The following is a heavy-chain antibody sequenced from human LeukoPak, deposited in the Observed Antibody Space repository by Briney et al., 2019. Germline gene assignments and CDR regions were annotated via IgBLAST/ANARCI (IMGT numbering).Heavy chain of an antibody. CDR1: GFTLSSYA. CDR2: ISSSGSNI. CDR3: AREVVIRYYYYYMDV. J-gene: IGHJ6*03. D-gene: IGHD3-22*01. Sequence: GGSLRLSCAASGFTLSSYAMSWIRQAPGKGLEWVSYISSSGSNIYYADSVKGRFTISRDNAKNSLHLQMNSLRAEDTAVYYCAREVVIRYYYYYMDVWGKGTTVTVSS. V-gene: IGHV3-11*04.